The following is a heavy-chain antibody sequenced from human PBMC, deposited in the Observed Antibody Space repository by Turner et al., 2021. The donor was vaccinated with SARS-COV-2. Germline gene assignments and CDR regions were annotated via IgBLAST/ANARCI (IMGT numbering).Heavy chain of an antibody. Sequence: QLQLQESGPGVVKPSETLSLTCAVSGGSISTTHYYWGWIRQPPGEGLEWIGIVYYSGSTYYNPSLKSRVIISVDTSNNQLSLKLSSVTAAHTAVYYCARHFRSAVAAVPFDFWGQGTLVTVSS. CDR3: ARHFRSAVAAVPFDF. D-gene: IGHD6-19*01. CDR2: VYYSGST. CDR1: GGSISTTHYY. V-gene: IGHV4-39*01. J-gene: IGHJ4*02.